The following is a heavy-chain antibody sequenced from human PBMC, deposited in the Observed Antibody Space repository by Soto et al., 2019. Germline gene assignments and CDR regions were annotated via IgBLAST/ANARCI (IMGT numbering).Heavy chain of an antibody. CDR3: ARLRGSDCSGGSCYSAVYYYYYTDV. CDR2: IYPGDSDT. V-gene: IGHV5-51*01. D-gene: IGHD2-15*01. CDR1: GYSFTSYW. Sequence: PGESLKISCKGSGYSFTSYWIGWVRQMPGKGLEWMGIIYPGDSDTRYSPSFQGQVTISADKSISTAYLQWSSLKASDTAMYYCARLRGSDCSGGSCYSAVYYYYYTDVWGKGTTVTVSS. J-gene: IGHJ6*03.